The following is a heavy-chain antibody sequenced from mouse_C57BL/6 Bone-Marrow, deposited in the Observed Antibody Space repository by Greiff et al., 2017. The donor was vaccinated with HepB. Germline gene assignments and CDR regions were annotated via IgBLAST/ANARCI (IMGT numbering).Heavy chain of an antibody. CDR3: ARRGSWFAY. V-gene: IGHV1-42*01. Sequence: VQLQQPGPELVKPGASVKISCKASGYSFTGYYMNWVKQSPEKSLEWIGEINPSTGGTTYNQKFKAKATLTVDKSSSTAYMQLKSLTSEDSAVYYCARRGSWFAYWGQGTLVTVSA. CDR1: GYSFTGYY. J-gene: IGHJ3*01. CDR2: INPSTGGT. D-gene: IGHD3-1*01.